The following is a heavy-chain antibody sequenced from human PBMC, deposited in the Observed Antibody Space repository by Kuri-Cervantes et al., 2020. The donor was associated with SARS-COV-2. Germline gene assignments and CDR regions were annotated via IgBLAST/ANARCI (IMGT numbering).Heavy chain of an antibody. CDR2: IIPIFGTA. D-gene: IGHD6-6*01. Sequence: SVKVSCKASGGTFSSYAISWVRQAPGQGLEWMGGIIPIFGTANYAQKFQGRVTITADKSTSTAYMELSSLRSEDAAVYYCASLSPGESIAARPIDYWGQGTLVTVSS. CDR3: ASLSPGESIAARPIDY. J-gene: IGHJ4*02. V-gene: IGHV1-69*06. CDR1: GGTFSSYA.